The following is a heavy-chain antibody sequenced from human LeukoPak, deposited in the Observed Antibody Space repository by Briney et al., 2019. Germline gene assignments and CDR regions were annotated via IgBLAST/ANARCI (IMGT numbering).Heavy chain of an antibody. J-gene: IGHJ3*02. CDR3: AKAANWGAFDI. V-gene: IGHV3-30*18. CDR1: GFTFSSYG. Sequence: GGSLRLSCAASGFTFSSYGMHWIRQAPGKGLEWVAVISYDGSNKYYADSLKGRFTISRDNSKSTLYLQMNSLRADDTAVYYCAKAANWGAFDIWGQGTMVTVSS. CDR2: ISYDGSNK. D-gene: IGHD7-27*01.